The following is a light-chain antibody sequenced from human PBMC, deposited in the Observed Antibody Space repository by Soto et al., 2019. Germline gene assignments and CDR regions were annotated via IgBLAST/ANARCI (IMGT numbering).Light chain of an antibody. CDR1: QSVSSN. CDR2: GAS. Sequence: EIFMTQSLATMSLSPGSRSPRSCRASQSVSSNLAWYQQKPGQAPRLLIYGASTRATGIPARFSGSGSGTEFTLTISSLQSEDFAVYYCQQYNNWPQITFGTGTRVEIK. CDR3: QQYNNWPQIT. J-gene: IGKJ5*01. V-gene: IGKV3-15*01.